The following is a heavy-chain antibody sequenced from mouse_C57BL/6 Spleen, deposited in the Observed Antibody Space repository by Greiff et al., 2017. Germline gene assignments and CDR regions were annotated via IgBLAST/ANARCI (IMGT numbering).Heavy chain of an antibody. D-gene: IGHD2-1*01. V-gene: IGHV1-42*01. J-gene: IGHJ2*01. CDR2: INPSTGGT. CDR3: VPIYYGNYGYFDY. CDR1: GYSFTGYY. Sequence: EVQLQQSGPELVKPGASVKISCKASGYSFTGYYMNWVKQSPEKSLEWIGEINPSTGGTTYNQKFKAKATLTVDKSSSTAYMQLKSLTSEDSAVYYCVPIYYGNYGYFDYWGQGTTLTVSS.